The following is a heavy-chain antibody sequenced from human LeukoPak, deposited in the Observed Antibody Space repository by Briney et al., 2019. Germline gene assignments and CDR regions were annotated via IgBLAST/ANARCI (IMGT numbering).Heavy chain of an antibody. J-gene: IGHJ3*02. D-gene: IGHD2/OR15-2a*01. CDR3: ATDGAPSSYFYHAFDI. CDR1: GFTVSRNY. V-gene: IGHV3-53*01. CDR2: IYSGGTT. Sequence: EGSLRLSCAASGFTVSRNYMSWVRQAPGKGLEWLSIIYSGGTTYYADSVKGRFTISRDNSKNTLYLQMNSLRAEDTAVYYCATDGAPSSYFYHAFDIWGQGTMVTVSS.